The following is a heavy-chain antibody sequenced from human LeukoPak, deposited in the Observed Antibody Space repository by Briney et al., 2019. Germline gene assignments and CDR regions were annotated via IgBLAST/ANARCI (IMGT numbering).Heavy chain of an antibody. J-gene: IGHJ4*02. CDR3: AKDGAWLRFDD. CDR2: ISSSGSTI. D-gene: IGHD5-12*01. V-gene: IGHV3-11*01. CDR1: GFTFSDYY. Sequence: PGGSLRLSCAASGFTFSDYYMSWIRQAPGKGLEWVSYISSSGSTIYYADSVKGRFTISRDNAKNSLYLQMKNLRAEDTAVYYCAKDGAWLRFDDWGQGILVTVSS.